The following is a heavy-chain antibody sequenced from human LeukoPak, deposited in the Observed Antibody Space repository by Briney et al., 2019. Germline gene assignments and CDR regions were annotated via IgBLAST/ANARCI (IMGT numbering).Heavy chain of an antibody. D-gene: IGHD6-13*01. J-gene: IGHJ4*02. CDR3: AKDFIAAFFDY. Sequence: GRSLRLSCSASGFTLRSYARHWVRQAPGKGLEWVAVISYDGSNKYYADSVKGRFTISRDNSKNTLYLQMNSLRAEDTAVYYCAKDFIAAFFDYWGQGTLVTVSS. V-gene: IGHV3-30*04. CDR2: ISYDGSNK. CDR1: GFTLRSYA.